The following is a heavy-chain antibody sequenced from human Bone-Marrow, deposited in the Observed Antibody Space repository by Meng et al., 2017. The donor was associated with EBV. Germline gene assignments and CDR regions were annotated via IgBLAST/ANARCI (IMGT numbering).Heavy chain of an antibody. CDR3: ARDGPGICY. J-gene: IGHJ4*02. D-gene: IGHD3-3*01. Sequence: LRQVGVELKKPGAVVKVSCKASGYTFTSYAMNWVRQALGQGLEWMGWINTNTGNPTYAQGFTGRFVFSLDTSVSTAYLQISSLKAEDTAVYYCARDGPGICYWGQGTLVTVSS. CDR2: INTNTGNP. V-gene: IGHV7-4-1*02. CDR1: GYTFTSYA.